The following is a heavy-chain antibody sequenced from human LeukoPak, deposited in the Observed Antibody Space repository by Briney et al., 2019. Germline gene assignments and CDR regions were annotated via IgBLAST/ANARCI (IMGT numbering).Heavy chain of an antibody. V-gene: IGHV3-66*01. Sequence: GGSLRLSCAASGFTVSSNYMSWVRQAPGKGLEWVSVIYSGGSTYYADSVKGRFTISRDNSKNTLYLQMNSLRAEDTAVYYCAREGYYDSSGYYYWGQGTLVAVSS. J-gene: IGHJ4*02. D-gene: IGHD3-22*01. CDR2: IYSGGST. CDR1: GFTVSSNY. CDR3: AREGYYDSSGYYY.